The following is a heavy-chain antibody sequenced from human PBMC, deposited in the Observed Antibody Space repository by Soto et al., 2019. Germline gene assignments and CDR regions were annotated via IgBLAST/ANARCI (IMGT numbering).Heavy chain of an antibody. CDR1: GFTFSSYG. J-gene: IGHJ6*02. D-gene: IGHD2-2*01. CDR3: AKDSLTPSLLNIVVVPAAIYYYGMDV. CDR2: ISYDGSNK. Sequence: QVQLVESGGGVVQPGRSLRLSCAASGFTFSSYGMHWVRQAPGKGLEWVAVISYDGSNKYYADSVKSRFTISRDNSKNTLYVQMNSLRAEDTAVYYCAKDSLTPSLLNIVVVPAAIYYYGMDVWGQGTTVTVSS. V-gene: IGHV3-30*18.